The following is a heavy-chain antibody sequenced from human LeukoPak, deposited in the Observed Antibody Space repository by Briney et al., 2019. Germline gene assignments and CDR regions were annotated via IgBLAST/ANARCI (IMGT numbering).Heavy chain of an antibody. Sequence: SETLSLTCAVYGGSFSGYYWSWIRQPPGKGLEWIGEINHSGSTNYNPSLKSRATISVDTSKNQFSLKLSSVTAADTAVYYCARAXDXYGSGXYYNPRTSPADYWGQGTLVTVSS. CDR3: ARAXDXYGSGXYYNPRTSPADY. J-gene: IGHJ4*02. CDR1: GGSFSGYY. D-gene: IGHD3-10*01. V-gene: IGHV4-34*01. CDR2: INHSGST.